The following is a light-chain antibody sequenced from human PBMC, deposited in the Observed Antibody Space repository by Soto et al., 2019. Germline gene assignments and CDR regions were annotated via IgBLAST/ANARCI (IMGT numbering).Light chain of an antibody. CDR2: SAS. Sequence: DIQMTQSPSSLSASVGDRVTITCRTSQSISTYLSWFQQKPGEAPRLLMYSASSLPSGVPSRFIGSGSWTDFTLTISSLQPVDFATYYCQQNYSPPLSFGGGTKVEV. V-gene: IGKV1-39*01. CDR3: QQNYSPPLS. J-gene: IGKJ4*01. CDR1: QSISTY.